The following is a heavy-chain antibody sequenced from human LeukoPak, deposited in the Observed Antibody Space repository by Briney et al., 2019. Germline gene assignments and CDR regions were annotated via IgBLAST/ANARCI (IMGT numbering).Heavy chain of an antibody. D-gene: IGHD6-6*01. V-gene: IGHV1-2*02. CDR3: AREHSSSSGKVFDY. Sequence: ASVKVSCKASVYTFTGYYIHWVRQAPGQGLEWMGWINPNSGGTNYAQNFQGRVTMTRDTSINTAYMELSRLRSDDTAMYYCAREHSSSSGKVFDYWGQGTLVTVSS. CDR1: VYTFTGYY. CDR2: INPNSGGT. J-gene: IGHJ4*02.